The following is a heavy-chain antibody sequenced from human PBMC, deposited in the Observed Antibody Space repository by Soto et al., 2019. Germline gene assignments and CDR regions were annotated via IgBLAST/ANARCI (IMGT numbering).Heavy chain of an antibody. CDR2: IYYTGNT. V-gene: IGHV4-39*01. CDR1: GGPISSTSYY. Sequence: SETLSLTCTVSGGPISSTSYYWGWIRQPPGKGLEWIGNIYYTGNTYYNPSLKSRVTISIDTSEKQFSLKLSSVTAADTAVYYCARSFYGDYLYYFDYWGQGTLVTVSS. D-gene: IGHD4-17*01. CDR3: ARSFYGDYLYYFDY. J-gene: IGHJ4*02.